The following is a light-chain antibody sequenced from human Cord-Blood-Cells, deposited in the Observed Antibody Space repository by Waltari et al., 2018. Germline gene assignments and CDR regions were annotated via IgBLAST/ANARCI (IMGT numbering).Light chain of an antibody. J-gene: IGLJ1*01. CDR2: EVS. V-gene: IGLV2-23*02. CDR3: CSYAGSSTYV. CDR1: SSDVGSYTL. Sequence: QSALTQPASVSGSPGQSITISCTGTSSDVGSYTLVSWYQQHPGKAPKLMSYEVSKRPSGVSSRCAGSKSGNTASLTISGLQAEDEADYYCCSYAGSSTYVFGTGTKVTVL.